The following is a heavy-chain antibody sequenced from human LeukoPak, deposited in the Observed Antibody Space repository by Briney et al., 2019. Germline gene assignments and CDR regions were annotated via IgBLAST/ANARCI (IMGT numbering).Heavy chain of an antibody. CDR2: ISSSSSTI. Sequence: GGSLRLSCAASGFTFSSYSMNWVRQAPGKGLEWVSYISSSSSTIYYADSVKGRFTISRDNAKNSLYLQMNSLRDEDTAVYYCARDGMVRGVIIWHAFDIWGQGTMVTVSS. D-gene: IGHD3-10*01. CDR3: ARDGMVRGVIIWHAFDI. J-gene: IGHJ3*02. V-gene: IGHV3-48*02. CDR1: GFTFSSYS.